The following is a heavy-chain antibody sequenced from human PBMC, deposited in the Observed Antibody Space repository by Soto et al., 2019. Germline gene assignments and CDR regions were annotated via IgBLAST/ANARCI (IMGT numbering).Heavy chain of an antibody. CDR1: GGSFSGYY. CDR2: INHRGST. Sequence: SETLSLTCAVYGGSFSGYYWSWIRQPPGKGLEWIGEINHRGSTNYNPSLKSRVTISVDTSMNQFSLKLSSVTAADTAVYYCSRVGNGLTTNFDYSGRRSLVTVSS. J-gene: IGHJ4*02. V-gene: IGHV4-34*01. CDR3: SRVGNGLTTNFDY. D-gene: IGHD4-17*01.